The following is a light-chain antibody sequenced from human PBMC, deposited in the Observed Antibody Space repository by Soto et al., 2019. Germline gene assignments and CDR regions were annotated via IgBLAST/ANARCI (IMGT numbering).Light chain of an antibody. V-gene: IGKV1-5*01. J-gene: IGKJ1*01. CDR2: DAS. Sequence: NPVNHCTSTVSASLEEKVTIKCRASQSISSWLAWYQQKPGKAPKLLIYDASSLESGVPSRFSGSGSGTEFTLTISSLQPDDFATYYCQHYNSYSEAFGQGTKVDIK. CDR3: QHYNSYSEA. CDR1: QSISSW.